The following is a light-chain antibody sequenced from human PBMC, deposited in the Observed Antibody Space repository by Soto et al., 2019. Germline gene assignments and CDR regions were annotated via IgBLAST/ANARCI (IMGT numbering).Light chain of an antibody. CDR1: QSLLHITGETF. J-gene: IGKJ5*01. V-gene: IGKV2D-29*02. Sequence: VVMTPTPLSLSVAPGQPASISCKSSQSLLHITGETFLFWYLQKPGQSPQLLIYEVSTRVSGVPDRFSGSGSGTDFTLEISRVETDDVGIYYCMQSTQLPPTFGQGTRLENK. CDR3: MQSTQLPPT. CDR2: EVS.